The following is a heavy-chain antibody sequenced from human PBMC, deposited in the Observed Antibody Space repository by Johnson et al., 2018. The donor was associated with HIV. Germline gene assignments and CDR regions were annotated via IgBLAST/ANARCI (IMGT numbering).Heavy chain of an antibody. CDR3: AKTYSSSWYAFDI. CDR1: GFTFSSYA. D-gene: IGHD6-13*01. V-gene: IGHV3-30*02. CDR2: IKQDGSEK. Sequence: QVQLVESGGGLVQPGGSLRLSCTASGFTFSSYAMHWVRQAPGKGLAWVANIKQDGSEKYYADSVKGRFTISRDNSKNTLYLQMNSLRAEDTAVYYCAKTYSSSWYAFDIWGQGTMVTVSS. J-gene: IGHJ3*02.